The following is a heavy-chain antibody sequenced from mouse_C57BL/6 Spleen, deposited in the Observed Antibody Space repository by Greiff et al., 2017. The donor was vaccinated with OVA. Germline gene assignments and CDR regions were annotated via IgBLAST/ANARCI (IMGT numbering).Heavy chain of an antibody. CDR1: GFTFSDYG. V-gene: IGHV5-15*01. CDR2: ISNLAYSI. CDR3: ARQTSYDFFDY. D-gene: IGHD2-4*01. J-gene: IGHJ2*01. Sequence: DVMLVESGGGLVQPGGSLKLSCAASGFTFSDYGMAWVRQAPRKGPEWVAFISNLAYSIYYADTVTGRFTISRENAKNTLYLEMSSLRSEDTAMYYCARQTSYDFFDYWGQGTTLTVAS.